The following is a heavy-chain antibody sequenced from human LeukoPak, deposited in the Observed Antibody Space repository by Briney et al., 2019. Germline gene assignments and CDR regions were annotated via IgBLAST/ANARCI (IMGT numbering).Heavy chain of an antibody. V-gene: IGHV4-39*01. CDR3: ASPWADYGGTETPGTDY. CDR2: IYYSGST. D-gene: IGHD4-23*01. CDR1: GGSISSSSYY. J-gene: IGHJ4*02. Sequence: SETLSLTCTVSGGSISSSSYYWGWIRQPPGKGLEWIGSIYYSGSTYYNPSLKSRVTISVDTSKNQFSLKLSSVTAADTAVYYCASPWADYGGTETPGTDYWGQGTLVTVSS.